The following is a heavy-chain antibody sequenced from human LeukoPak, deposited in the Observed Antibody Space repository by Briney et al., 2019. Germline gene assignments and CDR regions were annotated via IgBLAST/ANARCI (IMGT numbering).Heavy chain of an antibody. V-gene: IGHV3-33*01. CDR1: GFTFSSYG. J-gene: IGHJ3*02. Sequence: GGSLRLSCAASGFTFSSYGMHWVRQAPGKGLEWVAVIWYDGSNKYYADSVKGRFTISRDNSKNTLYLQMNSLRAEDTAVYYCARGEAAPTTTFDIWGQGTMVTVSS. CDR2: IWYDGSNK. CDR3: ARGEAAPTTTFDI. D-gene: IGHD1-7*01.